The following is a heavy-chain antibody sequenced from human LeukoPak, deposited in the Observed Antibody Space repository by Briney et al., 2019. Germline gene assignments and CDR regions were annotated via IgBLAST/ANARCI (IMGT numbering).Heavy chain of an antibody. CDR3: AKRGSRSSTWYYFDF. CDR2: INSGGTT. D-gene: IGHD6-13*01. CDR1: GFTFSSYA. V-gene: IGHV3-23*01. Sequence: GGSLRLSCAASGFTFSSYAITWVRQAPGKGLEWVSSINSGGTTYFADSVKGRFTIYRDNSKNTAYLQMNSLRVEDTAAYYCAKRGSRSSTWYYFDFWGQGTLVTVSS. J-gene: IGHJ4*02.